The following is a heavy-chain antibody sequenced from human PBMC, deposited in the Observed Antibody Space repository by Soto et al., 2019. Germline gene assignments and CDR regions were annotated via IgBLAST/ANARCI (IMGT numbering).Heavy chain of an antibody. CDR3: AQDPRYCSGGSCAPAEDIRH. Sequence: GGSLRLSCAASGFTFSSYGMHWVRHAPGKGLEWVAVISYDGSNKYYADSVKGRFTISRDNSKNTMYLQMHSQSAEDTAVYYCAQDPRYCSGGSCAPAEDIRHWGQGTLVTVTS. V-gene: IGHV3-30*18. D-gene: IGHD2-15*01. CDR1: GFTFSSYG. CDR2: ISYDGSNK. J-gene: IGHJ1*01.